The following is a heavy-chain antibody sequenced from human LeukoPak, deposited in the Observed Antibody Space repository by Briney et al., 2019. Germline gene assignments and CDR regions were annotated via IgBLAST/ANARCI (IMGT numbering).Heavy chain of an antibody. CDR2: ISSSSSYI. Sequence: GGSLRLSCAASGFTFSSYSMNWVRQAPGKGLEWVSSISSSSSYIYYADSVKGRFTISRDNAKNSLYLQMNSLRAEDTAVYYCARDKMVRGVIGAPMDLWGRGTQVTVSS. J-gene: IGHJ2*01. CDR3: ARDKMVRGVIGAPMDL. CDR1: GFTFSSYS. D-gene: IGHD3-10*01. V-gene: IGHV3-21*01.